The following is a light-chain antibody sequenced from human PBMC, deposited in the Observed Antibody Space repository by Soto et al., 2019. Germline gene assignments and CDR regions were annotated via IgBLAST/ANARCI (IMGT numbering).Light chain of an antibody. CDR3: QHYNTYSA. J-gene: IGKJ1*01. V-gene: IGKV1-5*03. CDR1: QSISSY. CDR2: KAA. Sequence: DIQMTQSPSSLSASVGDRVTITWRASQSISSYLNWYQQQPGKAPKLLIYKAASLESGVPSRFSGSGSGTEFTLTISSLQPDDFATYYCQHYNTYSAFGQGTKVDI.